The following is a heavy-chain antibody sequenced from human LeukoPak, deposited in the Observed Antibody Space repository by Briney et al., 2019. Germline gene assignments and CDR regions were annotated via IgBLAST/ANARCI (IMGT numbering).Heavy chain of an antibody. CDR2: IGTAGDT. CDR1: GFTFSSYA. Sequence: PGGSLRLSCAASGFTFSSYAMSWVRQAPGKGLEWVSAIGTAGDTYYPGSVKGRFTISRENAKNSLYLQMNSLRAGDTAVYYCARGGYCSSTSCYSSLYNWFDPWGQGTLVTVSS. D-gene: IGHD2-2*02. J-gene: IGHJ5*02. V-gene: IGHV3-13*01. CDR3: ARGGYCSSTSCYSSLYNWFDP.